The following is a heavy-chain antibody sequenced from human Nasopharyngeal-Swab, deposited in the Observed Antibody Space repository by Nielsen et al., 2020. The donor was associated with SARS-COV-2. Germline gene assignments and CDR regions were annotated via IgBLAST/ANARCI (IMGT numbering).Heavy chain of an antibody. CDR1: GGTFSSYA. Sequence: SVKVSCKASGGTFSSYAISWVRQAPGQGLEWMGGIIPIFGTANYAQTFQGRVTITADESTSTAYMELSSLRSEDTAVYYCARDQNPRPDYDFWSGHIYGMDVWGQGTTVTVSS. V-gene: IGHV1-69*13. D-gene: IGHD3-3*01. CDR2: IIPIFGTA. J-gene: IGHJ6*02. CDR3: ARDQNPRPDYDFWSGHIYGMDV.